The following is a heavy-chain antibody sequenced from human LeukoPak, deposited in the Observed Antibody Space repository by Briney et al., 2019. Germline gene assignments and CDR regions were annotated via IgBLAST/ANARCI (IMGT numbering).Heavy chain of an antibody. D-gene: IGHD5-24*01. Sequence: PSETLSLTCTVSGGSISSSGYFRAWIRQPPGKGLEWLGSIEFSGTTYYNPSLRSRVTISEDTSKNQFSLKLGSVTAADTAVYYCARLTRAPQFFDVWGQGTMVTVSS. CDR3: ARLTRAPQFFDV. CDR1: GGSISSSGYF. V-gene: IGHV4-39*01. CDR2: IEFSGTT. J-gene: IGHJ3*01.